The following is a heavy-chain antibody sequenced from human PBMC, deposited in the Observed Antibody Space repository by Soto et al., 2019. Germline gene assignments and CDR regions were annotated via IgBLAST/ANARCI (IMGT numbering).Heavy chain of an antibody. CDR2: LYHSGST. D-gene: IGHD3-16*01. J-gene: IGHJ4*02. V-gene: IGHV4-4*02. Sequence: VQLQESGPGLVTPSGTLSLTCAVSGGSISGSNWWSWVLQPPGKGLEWIGELYHSGSTNYNSSFKSRVTISIDTSKHHFSLKLSPVTAADTAVYFCADAPSALWGKGILVTVSS. CDR1: GGSISGSNW. CDR3: ADAPSAL.